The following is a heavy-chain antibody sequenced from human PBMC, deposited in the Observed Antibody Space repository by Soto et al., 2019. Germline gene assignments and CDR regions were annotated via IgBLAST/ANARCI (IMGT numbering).Heavy chain of an antibody. V-gene: IGHV3-23*01. Sequence: EVQLLESGGGLVQPGGSLRLSCAASGFTFSSYAMSWVRQAPGKGLEWVSAISGSGGSTYYADSEKGRFTISRDNSKNTLYLQMNSLRAEDTAVYYCAKDGDSSSWPNYYYYYGMDVWGQGTTVTVSS. CDR1: GFTFSSYA. CDR3: AKDGDSSSWPNYYYYYGMDV. D-gene: IGHD6-13*01. CDR2: ISGSGGST. J-gene: IGHJ6*02.